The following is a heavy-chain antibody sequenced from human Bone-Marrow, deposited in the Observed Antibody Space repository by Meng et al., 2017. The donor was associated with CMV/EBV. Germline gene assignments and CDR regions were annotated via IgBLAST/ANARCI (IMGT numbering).Heavy chain of an antibody. J-gene: IGHJ5*02. Sequence: SETLSLTCTVSGGSISSSSYYWGWIRQPPGKGLEWIGSIYYSGSTYYNPSLKSRVTISVDTSKNQFSLKLSSVTAADTAVYYCARLLRFLRDWFDPWGQGTLVTVSS. D-gene: IGHD3-3*01. CDR1: GGSISSSSYY. CDR2: IYYSGST. V-gene: IGHV4-39*07. CDR3: ARLLRFLRDWFDP.